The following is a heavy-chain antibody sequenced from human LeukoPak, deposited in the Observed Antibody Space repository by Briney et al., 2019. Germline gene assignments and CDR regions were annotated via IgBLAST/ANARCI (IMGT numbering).Heavy chain of an antibody. CDR2: INAGNGNT. CDR1: GYTFTSYA. J-gene: IGHJ6*02. D-gene: IGHD6-19*01. Sequence: ASVKVSCKASGYTFTSYAMHWVRQAPGQRLEWMGWINAGNGNTKYSQKFQGRVTITRDTSASTAYMELSSLRSEDTAVYYCATAQQWLVRSADYGMDVWGQGTTVTVSS. V-gene: IGHV1-3*01. CDR3: ATAQQWLVRSADYGMDV.